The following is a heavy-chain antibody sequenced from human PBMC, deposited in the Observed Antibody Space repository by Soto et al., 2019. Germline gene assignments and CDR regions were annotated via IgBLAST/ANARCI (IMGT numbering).Heavy chain of an antibody. D-gene: IGHD6-13*01. CDR1: GFTFSSYT. V-gene: IGHV3-21*01. CDR3: ARDLGSSWYPEYFQH. CDR2: ISSSSSYI. Sequence: GSLRLSCAASGFTFSSYTMNWVRQAPGKGLEWVSSISSSSSYIYYADSVKGRFTISRDNAKNSLYLQMNSLRAEDTAVYYCARDLGSSWYPEYFQHWGQGTLVTVSS. J-gene: IGHJ1*01.